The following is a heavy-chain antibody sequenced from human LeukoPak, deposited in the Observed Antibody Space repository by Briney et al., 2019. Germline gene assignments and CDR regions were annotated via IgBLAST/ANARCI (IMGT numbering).Heavy chain of an antibody. Sequence: SETLSLTCTVSGGSISSYYWSWIRQPPGKGLEWIGYIYYSGSTNYNPSLKSRVTISVDTSKNQFSLKLSSVTAADTAVYYCARADYGDYEPSGFDPWGQGTLVTVSS. J-gene: IGHJ5*02. CDR2: IYYSGST. CDR1: GGSISSYY. D-gene: IGHD4-17*01. V-gene: IGHV4-59*01. CDR3: ARADYGDYEPSGFDP.